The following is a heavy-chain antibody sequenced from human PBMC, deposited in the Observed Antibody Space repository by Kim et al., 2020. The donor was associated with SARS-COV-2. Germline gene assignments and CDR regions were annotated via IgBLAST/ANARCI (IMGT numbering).Heavy chain of an antibody. J-gene: IGHJ6*01. CDR2: IYHGGST. Sequence: SETLSLTCAVSGGSISSSNWYWCVRQPPGGGVEGFGGIYHGGSTNYYNSFKSRLTISVDKSKNNLSLKMSCVTAADTAVYYCARDPEWSDNSWAAVRHY. V-gene: IGHV4-4*02. CDR3: ARDPEWSDNSWAAVRHY. CDR1: GGSISSSNW. D-gene: IGHD3-3*01.